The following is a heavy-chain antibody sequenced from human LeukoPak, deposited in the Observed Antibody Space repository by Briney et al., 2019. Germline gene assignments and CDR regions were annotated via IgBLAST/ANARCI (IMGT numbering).Heavy chain of an antibody. D-gene: IGHD1-14*01. V-gene: IGHV4-59*01. CDR2: IYYSGST. CDR1: RGSISSYY. J-gene: IGHJ4*02. Sequence: PSETLSLTCTVPRGSISSYYWSWIRPPPGKGLVWIGYIYYSGSTNYNPSLKSRVTISVDTSKNQFSLKLSSVTAADTAVYYCARDTTAAFFFDYWGQGTLVTVSS. CDR3: ARDTTAAFFFDY.